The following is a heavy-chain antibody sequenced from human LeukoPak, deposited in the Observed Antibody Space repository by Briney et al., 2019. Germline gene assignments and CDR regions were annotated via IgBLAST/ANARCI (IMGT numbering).Heavy chain of an antibody. V-gene: IGHV3-21*01. Sequence: GGSLRLSCAASGFTFSSYSMNWVRQAPGKGLEWVSSISSSSSYIYYADSVKGRFTISRDNAKNSLYLQMNSLRAEDAAVYYCARSPAVAGTTSVWFDPWGQGTLVTVSS. D-gene: IGHD6-19*01. CDR2: ISSSSSYI. CDR3: ARSPAVAGTTSVWFDP. CDR1: GFTFSSYS. J-gene: IGHJ5*02.